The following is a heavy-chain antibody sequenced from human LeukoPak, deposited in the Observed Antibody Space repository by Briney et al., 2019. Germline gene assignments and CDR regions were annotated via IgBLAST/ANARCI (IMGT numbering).Heavy chain of an antibody. CDR2: INPNSGDT. CDR3: ARSTDYFDY. Sequence: GASVKVSCKASGYTFTGYYMHWVRQAPGQGLEWMGWINPNSGDTNYAQKFQGRVTMTRDTSISTAYMELSSLRSDDTAVYYCARSTDYFDYWGQGTLVTVSS. J-gene: IGHJ4*02. D-gene: IGHD4-17*01. V-gene: IGHV1-2*02. CDR1: GYTFTGYY.